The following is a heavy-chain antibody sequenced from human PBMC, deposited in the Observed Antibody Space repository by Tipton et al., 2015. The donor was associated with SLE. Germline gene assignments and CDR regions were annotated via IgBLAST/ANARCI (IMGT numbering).Heavy chain of an antibody. CDR3: ARDQAVAGSYYFDY. J-gene: IGHJ4*02. CDR2: IYYSGST. V-gene: IGHV4-59*11. CDR1: GGSISSHY. D-gene: IGHD6-19*01. Sequence: TLSLTCTVSGGSISSHYWSWIRQPPGKGLEWIGYIYYSGSTNYNPSLKSRVTISVDTSKNQFSLKRSSVTAADTAVYYCARDQAVAGSYYFDYWGQGTLVTVSS.